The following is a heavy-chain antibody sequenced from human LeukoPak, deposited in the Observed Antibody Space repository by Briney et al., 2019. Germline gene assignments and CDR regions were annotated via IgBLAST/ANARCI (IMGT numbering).Heavy chain of an antibody. J-gene: IGHJ4*02. CDR1: GFTFSSYA. D-gene: IGHD3-9*01. Sequence: PGRSLRLSCAASGFTFSSYAMHWVRQAPGQGLEWVAVISYDGSNKSYADSVKGRFTISRDNSKNTLYLQMNSLRAEDTAVYYCARPESRGVLRYFDWYFDYWGQGTLVTVSS. CDR3: ARPESRGVLRYFDWYFDY. CDR2: ISYDGSNK. V-gene: IGHV3-30-3*01.